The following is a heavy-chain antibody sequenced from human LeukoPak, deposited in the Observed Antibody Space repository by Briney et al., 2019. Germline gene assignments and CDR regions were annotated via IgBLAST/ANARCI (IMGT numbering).Heavy chain of an antibody. D-gene: IGHD3-22*01. CDR1: GYTFTGYY. V-gene: IGHV1-18*04. J-gene: IGHJ4*02. CDR3: ARGKRWYYDSSGHADY. Sequence: ASVKVSCKASGYTFTGYYMHWVRQAPGQGLEWMGWISAYNGNTNYAQKLQGRVTMTTDTSTSTAYMELRSLRSDDTAVYYCARGKRWYYDSSGHADYWGQGTLVTVSS. CDR2: ISAYNGNT.